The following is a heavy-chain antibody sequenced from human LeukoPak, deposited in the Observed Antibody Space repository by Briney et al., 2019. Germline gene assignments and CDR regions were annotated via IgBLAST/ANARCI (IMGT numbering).Heavy chain of an antibody. J-gene: IGHJ6*02. V-gene: IGHV4-59*01. Sequence: SETLSLTCTLSGGSIKNYYCSWIRQPLGKGLEWIGYVYYTGTTSYNPSLKSRVTISVETSKNQFSLTLNSVTAADTAVYHCARRMDPYYHYGLDFWGQGTTVIVSS. CDR3: ARRMDPYYHYGLDF. CDR2: VYYTGTT. CDR1: GGSIKNYY. D-gene: IGHD2-8*01.